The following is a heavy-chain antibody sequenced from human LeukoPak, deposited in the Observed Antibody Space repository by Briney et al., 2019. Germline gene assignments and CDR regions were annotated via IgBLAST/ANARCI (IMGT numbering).Heavy chain of an antibody. D-gene: IGHD6-6*01. CDR2: IYYSGST. Sequence: SETLSLTCTVSGGSIRSSSYYWGWIRQPPGKGLEWIGSIYYSGSTYYNPSLKSRVTISVDTSKNQFSLKLSSVTAADTAVYYCARNQLAARPEPYYFDYWGQGTLVTVSS. CDR1: GGSIRSSSYY. CDR3: ARNQLAARPEPYYFDY. V-gene: IGHV4-39*01. J-gene: IGHJ4*02.